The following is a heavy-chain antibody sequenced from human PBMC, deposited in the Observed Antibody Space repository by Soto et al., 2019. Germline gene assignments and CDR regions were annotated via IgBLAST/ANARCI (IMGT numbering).Heavy chain of an antibody. CDR2: ISGSGGST. D-gene: IGHD3-10*01. CDR3: AKGAYYGWGTDGAFDI. V-gene: IGHV3-23*01. J-gene: IGHJ3*02. CDR1: GFTFSSYA. Sequence: EVQLLESGGGLVQPGGSLRLSCAASGFTFSSYAMSWVRQAPGKGLEWVSAISGSGGSTYYADSVKGRFTISRDNSKNTLYLQMNSQRAEETAVYYCAKGAYYGWGTDGAFDIWGQGTMVTVSS.